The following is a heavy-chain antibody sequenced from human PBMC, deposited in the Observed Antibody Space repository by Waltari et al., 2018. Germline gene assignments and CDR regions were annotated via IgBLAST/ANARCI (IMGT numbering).Heavy chain of an antibody. J-gene: IGHJ4*02. CDR1: GVLPADGP. D-gene: IGHD3-22*01. CDR3: ARLPTKYYDSIGWGFFDY. CDR2: LRNTGGT. Sequence: HVQLQESGPRLVKPSESLSLTCTVSGVLPADGPRTSFRQAPGKGLELIAYLRNTGGTKCTPSLESRVTISAVTSKKQFSLRLTSVTAADTAVYYCARLPTKYYDSIGWGFFDYWGQGIQVIVSS. V-gene: IGHV4-59*08.